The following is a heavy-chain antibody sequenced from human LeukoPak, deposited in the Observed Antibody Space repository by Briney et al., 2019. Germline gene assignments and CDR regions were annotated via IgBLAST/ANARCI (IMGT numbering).Heavy chain of an antibody. CDR2: FYYSGST. D-gene: IGHD4-17*01. CDR3: AREDYDREVYGYYYGMDV. J-gene: IGHJ6*02. Sequence: SETLSLTCSVSGGSISRYYCYWIRQPPGKGLEWIGYFYYSGSTNYNPSLKSRVTISLDTSKNQFSLKLSSVTAADTAVYYCAREDYDREVYGYYYGMDVWGQGTTVTVSS. CDR1: GGSISRYY. V-gene: IGHV4-59*12.